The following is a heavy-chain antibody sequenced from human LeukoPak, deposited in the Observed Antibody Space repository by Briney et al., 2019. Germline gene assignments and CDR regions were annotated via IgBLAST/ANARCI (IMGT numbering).Heavy chain of an antibody. D-gene: IGHD3-3*01. J-gene: IGHJ4*02. CDR2: INHSGST. V-gene: IGHV4-34*01. CDR1: GVSFSGYY. Sequence: KTSETLSLTCAVYGVSFSGYYWSWIRQPPGKGLEWIGEINHSGSTNYNPSLKSRVTISVDTSKNQFSLKLSSVTAADTAVYYCARGLRFLEWLPRVGYFDYWGQGTLVTVSS. CDR3: ARGLRFLEWLPRVGYFDY.